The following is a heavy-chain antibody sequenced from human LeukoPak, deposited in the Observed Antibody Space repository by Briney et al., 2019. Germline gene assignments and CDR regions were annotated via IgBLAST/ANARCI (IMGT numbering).Heavy chain of an antibody. D-gene: IGHD3-16*01. Sequence: PSETLSLTRTVSGGSISSYYWSWIRQPAGKGLEWIGRIYTSGSTNYTPSLKSRVTMSVDTSKNQSSLKLSSVTATDTAVYYCARSMIKCGWGAFDIWGQGTMVTVSS. CDR2: IYTSGST. CDR1: GGSISSYY. CDR3: ARSMIKCGWGAFDI. J-gene: IGHJ3*02. V-gene: IGHV4-4*07.